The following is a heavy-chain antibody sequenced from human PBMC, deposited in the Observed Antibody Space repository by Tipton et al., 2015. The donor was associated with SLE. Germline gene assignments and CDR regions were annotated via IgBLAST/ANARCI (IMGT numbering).Heavy chain of an antibody. CDR3: ARDSSEETGTFDS. V-gene: IGHV7-4-1*02. J-gene: IGHJ4*02. CDR1: GYTFTNYG. CDR2: INTNNGSP. Sequence: QSGAEVKKPGASVKVSCKASGYTFTNYGISWVRQAPGQGLEWMGWINTNNGSPMYAQGFTGRFVFSFDASVSTAYLHITSLQSDDTAVYYCARDSSEETGTFDSWGQGTLVTVSS. D-gene: IGHD7-27*01.